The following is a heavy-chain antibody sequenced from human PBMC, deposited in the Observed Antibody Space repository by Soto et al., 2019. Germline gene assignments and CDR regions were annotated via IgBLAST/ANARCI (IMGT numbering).Heavy chain of an antibody. CDR3: ARHFEGLRLGELSSHYYYGMDV. J-gene: IGHJ6*02. CDR2: IYYSGST. V-gene: IGHV4-39*01. CDR1: GGSISSSSYY. Sequence: PSETLSLTCTVSGGSISSSSYYWGWIRQPPGKGLEWIGSIYYSGSTYYNPSLKSRVTISVDTSKNQFYLKLSSVTAADTAVYYCARHFEGLRLGELSSHYYYGMDVWGQGTTVTVSS. D-gene: IGHD3-16*02.